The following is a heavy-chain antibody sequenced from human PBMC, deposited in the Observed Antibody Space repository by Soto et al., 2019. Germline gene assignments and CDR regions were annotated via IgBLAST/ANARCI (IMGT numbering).Heavy chain of an antibody. CDR2: IYYSGST. D-gene: IGHD5-12*01. CDR1: GGSIRIGDYS. CDR3: ARCPRYSGYDFDY. V-gene: IGHV4-30-4*01. Sequence: LSIASTVSGGSIRIGDYSWSWIRQPPGKGLEWIGYIYYSGSTYYNPSLKSRVTISVDTSKNQFSLKLSSVTAADTAVYYCARCPRYSGYDFDYWGQGTLVTGSS. J-gene: IGHJ4*02.